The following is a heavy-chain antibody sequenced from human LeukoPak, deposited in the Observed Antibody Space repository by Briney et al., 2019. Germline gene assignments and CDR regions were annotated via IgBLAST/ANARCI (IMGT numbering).Heavy chain of an antibody. CDR1: GFTFSTYA. CDR2: ISDSGVYI. J-gene: IGHJ6*02. D-gene: IGHD1-26*01. CDR3: AKDRDSGSYYYYYGMDV. Sequence: GGSLRLSCAASGFTFSTYAMSWVRQAPGKGLKWVSDISDSGVYIYYADSVKGRFTISRDNSKNTLYLQMIGLRADDTAVYYCAKDRDSGSYYYYYGMDVWGQGTTVTVSS. V-gene: IGHV3-23*01.